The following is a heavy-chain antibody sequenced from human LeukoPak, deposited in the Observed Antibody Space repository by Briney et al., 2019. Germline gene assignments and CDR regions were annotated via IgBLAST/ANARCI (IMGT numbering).Heavy chain of an antibody. CDR2: ISAYNGNT. J-gene: IGHJ4*02. V-gene: IGHV1-18*01. Sequence: ASVKVSCKASGYTFTSSGISWVRQAPGQGLEWMGWISAYNGNTNYAQKLQGRVTMTTDTSTSTAYMELRSLRSDDTAVYYCARIGTYYYDSSGYRKWDYWGQGTLVTVSS. D-gene: IGHD3-22*01. CDR1: GYTFTSSG. CDR3: ARIGTYYYDSSGYRKWDY.